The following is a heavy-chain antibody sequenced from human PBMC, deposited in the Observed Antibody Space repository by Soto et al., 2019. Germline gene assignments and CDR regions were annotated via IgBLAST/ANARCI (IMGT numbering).Heavy chain of an antibody. CDR2: IIPIFGTA. CDR3: ARGITGTTIYYYGIDV. D-gene: IGHD1-7*01. Sequence: SVKVSCKASGGTFSSYAISWVRQAPGQGLEWMGGIIPIFGTANYAQKFQGRVTITADESTSTAYMELSSLRSEDTAVYYCARGITGTTIYYYGIDVWGPGTTVTVSS. V-gene: IGHV1-69*13. CDR1: GGTFSSYA. J-gene: IGHJ6*02.